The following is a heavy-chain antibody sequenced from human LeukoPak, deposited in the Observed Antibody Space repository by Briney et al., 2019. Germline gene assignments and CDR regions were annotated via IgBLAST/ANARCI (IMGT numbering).Heavy chain of an antibody. V-gene: IGHV4-59*01. CDR3: ARVEYSYGYYYYYGMDV. Sequence: PSETLSLTCTVSGGSISSYYWSWIRQPPGKGPEWIGYIYYSGSTNYNPSLKSRVTISVDTSKNQFSLKLSSVTAADTAVYYCARVEYSYGYYYYYGMDVWGQGTTVTVSS. CDR1: GGSISSYY. J-gene: IGHJ6*02. D-gene: IGHD5-18*01. CDR2: IYYSGST.